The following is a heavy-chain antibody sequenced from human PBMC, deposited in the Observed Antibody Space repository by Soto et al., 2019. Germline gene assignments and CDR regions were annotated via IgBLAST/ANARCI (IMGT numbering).Heavy chain of an antibody. D-gene: IGHD2-21*02. Sequence: GASVKVSCKASGYTFTSYGMHWVRQAPGQRLEWMGWINAGNGNTKYSQKFQGRVTITRDTSASTAYMEMSSLRSEDTAVYYCAGSIVVVTALDYWGQGTLVTVSS. CDR1: GYTFTSYG. CDR3: AGSIVVVTALDY. V-gene: IGHV1-3*01. J-gene: IGHJ4*02. CDR2: INAGNGNT.